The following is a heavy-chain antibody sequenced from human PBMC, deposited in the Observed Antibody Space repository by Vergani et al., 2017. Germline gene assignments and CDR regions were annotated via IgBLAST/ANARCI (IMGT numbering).Heavy chain of an antibody. D-gene: IGHD3-22*01. CDR2: SGSGGST. Sequence: EVQLVESGGGLVKPGGSLRLSCAASGFTVSSNYMSWVGQAQGKELEWVSAISGSGGSTYYADSVKGRVTISRDNSKNTLYLQMNSLRAEDTAVYYCARDVVVVITNPIYWGQGTLVTVSS. V-gene: IGHV3-66*02. J-gene: IGHJ4*02. CDR3: ARDVVVVITNPIY. CDR1: GFTVSSNY.